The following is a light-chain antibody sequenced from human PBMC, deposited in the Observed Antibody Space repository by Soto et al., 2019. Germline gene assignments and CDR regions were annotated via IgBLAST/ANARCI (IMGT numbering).Light chain of an antibody. CDR2: AAS. CDR1: QGIDRW. CDR3: KQSKSFPRT. J-gene: IGKJ4*01. Sequence: DIHMTQSPSSLSASVGDRFTTTCRASQGIDRWLAWYQQKPGKAPKVLIYAASSLRSGVPSRFSGSGSGTDFSLTISSLQPEDLETYYCKQSKSFPRTFGGGTKVDIK. V-gene: IGKV1-12*01.